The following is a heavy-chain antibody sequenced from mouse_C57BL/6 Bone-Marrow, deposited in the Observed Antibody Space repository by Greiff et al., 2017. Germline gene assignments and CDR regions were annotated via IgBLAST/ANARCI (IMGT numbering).Heavy chain of an antibody. V-gene: IGHV14-4*01. CDR3: TGHYYDYDGVDY. CDR1: GFNIKDDY. D-gene: IGHD2-4*01. J-gene: IGHJ2*01. CDR2: IDPENGDT. Sequence: VQLQQSGAELVRPGASVKLSCTASGFNIKDDYMHWVKQRPEQGLEWIGWIDPENGDTEYASKFQGKATITADTSSNTAYLQRSSLTSEDTAVYYCTGHYYDYDGVDYWGQGTTLTVSS.